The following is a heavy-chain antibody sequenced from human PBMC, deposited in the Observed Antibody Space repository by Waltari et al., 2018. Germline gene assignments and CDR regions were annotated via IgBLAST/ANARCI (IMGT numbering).Heavy chain of an antibody. CDR2: IKQDGSEK. D-gene: IGHD2-8*01. CDR1: GFTFSSYW. J-gene: IGHJ4*02. CDR3: ARDNDYIDY. Sequence: EVQLVESGGGLVQPGGSLRLSCAASGFTFSSYWMSWVRQAQGKGVELVENIKQDGSEKYYVDSVKGRFTISRDNAKNSLYLQMNSLRAEDTAVYYCARDNDYIDYWGQGTLVTVSS. V-gene: IGHV3-7*01.